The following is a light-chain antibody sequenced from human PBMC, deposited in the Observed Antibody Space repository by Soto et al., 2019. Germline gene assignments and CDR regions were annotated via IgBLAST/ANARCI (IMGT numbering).Light chain of an antibody. CDR1: QGISSY. CDR2: AAS. V-gene: IGKV1-9*01. J-gene: IGKJ3*01. Sequence: IQLTQSPSSLSASVGDRVTITCRAGQGISSYLAWYQQKPGKAPKLLIYAASTLQSGVPSRFSGSGSGTDFTLTISSLQPEDFATYYCQQLNSYPLFTFGPGTKVDIK. CDR3: QQLNSYPLFT.